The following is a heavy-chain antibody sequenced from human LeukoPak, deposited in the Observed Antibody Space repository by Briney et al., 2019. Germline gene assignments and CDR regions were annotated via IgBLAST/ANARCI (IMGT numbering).Heavy chain of an antibody. CDR2: INHSGST. CDR1: VGSFSGYY. Sequence: SETLSLTCAVSVGSFSGYYWSWIRQPPGKELEWIGQINHSGSTNYNPSLKSRVTMSVVTSKNQFSLKVTSVTAADTATYFCAREREGYFDLWGRGTLVTASS. V-gene: IGHV4-34*01. J-gene: IGHJ2*01. CDR3: AREREGYFDL.